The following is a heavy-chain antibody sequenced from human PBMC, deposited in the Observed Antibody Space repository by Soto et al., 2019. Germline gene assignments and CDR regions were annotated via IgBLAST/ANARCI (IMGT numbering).Heavy chain of an antibody. CDR1: GFTFSSYG. CDR2: IWYDGNTK. CDR3: AREEDSYGSGSLWYFDL. J-gene: IGHJ2*01. D-gene: IGHD3-10*01. V-gene: IGHV3-33*01. Sequence: QVQLVESGGGVVQPGRSLRLSCAASGFTFSSYGMHWVRQAPGKGLEWVAVIWYDGNTKYYVDSVKGRFTISRDNSKNTRYLKMNSLTAEDTAVYYCAREEDSYGSGSLWYFDLWGRGTLVTVSS.